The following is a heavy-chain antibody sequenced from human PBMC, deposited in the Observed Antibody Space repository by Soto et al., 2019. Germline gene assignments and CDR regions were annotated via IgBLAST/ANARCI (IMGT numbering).Heavy chain of an antibody. Sequence: QVQLQESGPGLVKPSQTLSLTCTVSGGSISSGDYYWSWIRQPPGKGLEWIGYIYYSGSTYYNPSLKSRVTISVDTSKNQFSLKLSSVTAADTAVYYCARVAYYYDSSGYHYYFDYWGQGTLVTVSS. CDR3: ARVAYYYDSSGYHYYFDY. CDR1: GGSISSGDYY. D-gene: IGHD3-22*01. J-gene: IGHJ4*02. CDR2: IYYSGST. V-gene: IGHV4-30-4*01.